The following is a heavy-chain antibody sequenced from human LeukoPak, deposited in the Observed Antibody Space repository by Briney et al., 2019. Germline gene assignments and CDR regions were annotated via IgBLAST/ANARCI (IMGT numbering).Heavy chain of an antibody. Sequence: QSGGSLRLSCAASGFTFSSYAMSWVRQAPGKGLEWVSLIYSDGSTYYADSVKGRFTISRDNSKNTLYLQMNSLRAEDTAVYYCARDPLDTVTHHWGQGTLVTVSS. J-gene: IGHJ4*02. CDR1: GFTFSSYA. V-gene: IGHV3-53*01. CDR3: ARDPLDTVTHH. D-gene: IGHD4-17*01. CDR2: IYSDGST.